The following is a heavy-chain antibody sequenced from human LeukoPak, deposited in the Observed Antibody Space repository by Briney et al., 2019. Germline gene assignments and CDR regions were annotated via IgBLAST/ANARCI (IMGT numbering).Heavy chain of an antibody. CDR1: GVSISSYY. Sequence: SETLSLTCTVSGVSISSYYWSWVRQPPGKGLEWIGEIYHSGSTNYNPSLKSRVTISVDKSKNQFSLKLSSVTAADTAVYYCARHHTVAGLDYWGQGTLVTVSS. V-gene: IGHV4-59*08. CDR3: ARHHTVAGLDY. D-gene: IGHD6-19*01. CDR2: IYHSGST. J-gene: IGHJ4*02.